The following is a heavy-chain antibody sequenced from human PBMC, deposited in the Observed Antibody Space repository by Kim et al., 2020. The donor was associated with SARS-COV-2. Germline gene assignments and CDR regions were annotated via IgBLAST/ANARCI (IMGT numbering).Heavy chain of an antibody. J-gene: IGHJ5*02. CDR2: IYTSGST. Sequence: SETLSLTCTVSGGSISSGSYYWSWIRQPAGKGLEWIGRIYTSGSTNYNPSLKSRVTISVDTSKNQFSLKLSSVTAADTAVYYCARDCRHYDILTGYPPAAGGWFDPWGQGTLVTVSS. CDR1: GGSISSGSYY. CDR3: ARDCRHYDILTGYPPAAGGWFDP. D-gene: IGHD3-9*01. V-gene: IGHV4-61*02.